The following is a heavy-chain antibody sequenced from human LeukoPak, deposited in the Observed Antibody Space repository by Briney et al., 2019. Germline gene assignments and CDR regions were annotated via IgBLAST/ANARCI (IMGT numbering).Heavy chain of an antibody. V-gene: IGHV3-30*18. CDR1: GFTFSSYG. D-gene: IGHD5-18*01. Sequence: GRSLRLSCAASGFTFSSYGMHWVRQAAGKGLEWVAVISYDGTNKYYADSVTGRFTISRDNSKNTLYLQMTSLRAEDTAVYYCANHGGYSYGMNYYGMDVWGQGTTVTVSS. J-gene: IGHJ6*02. CDR2: ISYDGTNK. CDR3: ANHGGYSYGMNYYGMDV.